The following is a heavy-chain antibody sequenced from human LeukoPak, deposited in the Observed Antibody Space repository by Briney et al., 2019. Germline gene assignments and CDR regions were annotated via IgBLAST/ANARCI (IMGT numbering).Heavy chain of an antibody. J-gene: IGHJ4*02. CDR2: IYPGDSDT. V-gene: IGHV5-51*01. D-gene: IGHD5-18*01. Sequence: GESLKISCEGSGYRFTNYWIGWVRQMPGKGLECMGIIYPGDSDTRYSPSFQGQVTISADKSISAAYLQWSSLKASDTAMYYCARGYSYGHFDYWGQGTLVTVSS. CDR3: ARGYSYGHFDY. CDR1: GYRFTNYW.